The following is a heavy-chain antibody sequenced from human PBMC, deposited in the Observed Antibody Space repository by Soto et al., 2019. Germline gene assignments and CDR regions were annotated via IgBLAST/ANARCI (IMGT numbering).Heavy chain of an antibody. CDR3: AREGAARDAFDI. D-gene: IGHD6-6*01. Sequence: SETLSLTCTVSGGSISSSSYYWGWIRQPPGKGLEWIGSIYYSGSTYYNPSLKSRVTISVDTSKNQFSLKLSSATAADTAVYYCAREGAARDAFDIWGQGTMVTVSS. CDR2: IYYSGST. V-gene: IGHV4-39*07. CDR1: GGSISSSSYY. J-gene: IGHJ3*02.